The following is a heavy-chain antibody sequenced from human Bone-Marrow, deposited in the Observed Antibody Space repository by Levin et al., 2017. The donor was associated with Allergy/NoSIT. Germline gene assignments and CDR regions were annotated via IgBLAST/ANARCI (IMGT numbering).Heavy chain of an antibody. CDR1: GGSFSGAY. V-gene: IGHV4-34*01. CDR2: INHSGRT. D-gene: IGHD6-6*01. CDR3: ASQSIAARPWFSWFDP. Sequence: ESLKISCAVYGGSFSGAYWSWIRQSPGKGLEWIGEINHSGRTNYNPSLKSRVTILLDTSKNQFSLKLSSVTAADTAVYYCASQSIAARPWFSWFDPWGQGTLVTVSS. J-gene: IGHJ5*02.